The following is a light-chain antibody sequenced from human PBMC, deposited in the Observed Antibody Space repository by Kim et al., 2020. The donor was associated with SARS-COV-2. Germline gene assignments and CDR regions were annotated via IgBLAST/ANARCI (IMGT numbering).Light chain of an antibody. CDR2: QDT. CDR1: KLADKY. J-gene: IGLJ2*01. Sequence: VSPGQTASTTCSGDKLADKYVCWYQQKPGQSPVLVMYQDTKRPSGIPERFSGSNSANTATLTISGTQAMDEADYYCQAWDRSTVVFGGGTQLTVL. CDR3: QAWDRSTVV. V-gene: IGLV3-1*01.